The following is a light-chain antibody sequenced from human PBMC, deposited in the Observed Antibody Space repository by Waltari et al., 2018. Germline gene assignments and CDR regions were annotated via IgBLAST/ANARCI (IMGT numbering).Light chain of an antibody. CDR3: QASYTTPYS. Sequence: DIQMTQSPLSLSASVGDRVTVTCRASKNIRSYLSWYQQKPGIAPKLVIYAASTLQSGVPSRFSGSGSGTNFTLTITSLQAEDFATYFCQASYTTPYSFGQGTKVEIK. V-gene: IGKV1-39*01. CDR1: KNIRSY. J-gene: IGKJ2*03. CDR2: AAS.